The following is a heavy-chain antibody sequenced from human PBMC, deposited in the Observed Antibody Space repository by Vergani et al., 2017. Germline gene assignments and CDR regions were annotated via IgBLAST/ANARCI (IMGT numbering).Heavy chain of an antibody. CDR1: GYTFTGYY. J-gene: IGHJ4*02. CDR2: INPNSGGT. V-gene: IGHV1-2*06. Sequence: QVQLVQSGAEVKKPGASVKVSCKASGYTFTGYYMHWVRQAPGQGLEWMGRINPNSGGTNYAQKFQGRVTMTRDTSISTAYMELSRLRSDDTAVYYCVKGSGTICGVVTPEYWGQGTLVTVSS. D-gene: IGHD3-3*01. CDR3: VKGSGTICGVVTPEY.